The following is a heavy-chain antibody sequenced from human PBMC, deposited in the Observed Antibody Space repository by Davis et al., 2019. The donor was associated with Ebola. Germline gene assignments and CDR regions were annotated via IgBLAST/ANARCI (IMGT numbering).Heavy chain of an antibody. CDR2: INWNGGST. V-gene: IGHV3-20*01. CDR3: ARVNAVTGYTRFDL. J-gene: IGHJ5*02. D-gene: IGHD3-9*01. Sequence: GGSLRLSCAASGFIVSSNYMSWVRQAPGKGLEWISGINWNGGSTGYADSVKGRFTISRDNAKNSLYLQMNSLRAEDTAFYHCARVNAVTGYTRFDLWGQGTLVTVSS. CDR1: GFIVSSNY.